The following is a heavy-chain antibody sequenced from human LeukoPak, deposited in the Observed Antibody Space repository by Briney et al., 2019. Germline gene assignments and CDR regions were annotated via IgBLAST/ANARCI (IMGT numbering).Heavy chain of an antibody. CDR3: AREDIVVVVAATFFDY. D-gene: IGHD2-15*01. V-gene: IGHV4-34*01. Sequence: SETLSLTCAVYGGSFSGYYWSWIRQPPGKGLEWIGEINHSGSTNYNPSLKSRVTISVDTSKNQFSLKLSSGTAADTAVYYCAREDIVVVVAATFFDYWGQGTLVTVSS. CDR2: INHSGST. CDR1: GGSFSGYY. J-gene: IGHJ4*02.